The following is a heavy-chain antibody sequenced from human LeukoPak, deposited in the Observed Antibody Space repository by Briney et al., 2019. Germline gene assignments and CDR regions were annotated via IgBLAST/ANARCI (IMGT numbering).Heavy chain of an antibody. J-gene: IGHJ6*02. V-gene: IGHV3-30*03. Sequence: GRSLRLSCAASGFTFSSYGMHWVRQAPGKGLEWVAVISYDGSNKYYADSVKGRFTISRDNSKNTLYLQMNSLRAEDTAVYYCAREDRGLWFGEYHGMDVWGQGTTVTVSS. CDR1: GFTFSSYG. CDR3: AREDRGLWFGEYHGMDV. CDR2: ISYDGSNK. D-gene: IGHD3-10*01.